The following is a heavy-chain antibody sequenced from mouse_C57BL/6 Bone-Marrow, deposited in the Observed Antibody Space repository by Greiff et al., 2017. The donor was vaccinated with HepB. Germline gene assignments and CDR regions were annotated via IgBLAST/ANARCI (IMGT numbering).Heavy chain of an antibody. CDR1: GYTFTSYW. V-gene: IGHV1-69*01. CDR2: IDPSDSYT. J-gene: IGHJ1*03. D-gene: IGHD2-3*01. CDR3: ARLDGYYGDWYFDV. Sequence: QVQLQQPGAELVMPGASVKLSCKASGYTFTSYWMHWVKQRPGQGLEWIGEIDPSDSYTNYNQKFKGKSTLTVDKSSSTAYMQLSSRTSEDSAVYYCARLDGYYGDWYFDVWGTGTTVTVSS.